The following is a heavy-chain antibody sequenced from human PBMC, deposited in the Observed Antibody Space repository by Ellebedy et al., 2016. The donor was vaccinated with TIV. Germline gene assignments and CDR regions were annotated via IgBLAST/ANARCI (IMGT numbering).Heavy chain of an antibody. CDR2: VSYSGSP. D-gene: IGHD2-21*01. CDR3: ARDGRFCDAVCYSYFDF. J-gene: IGHJ4*02. Sequence: LETLSLTXTVSGGSVSSANSFWTWIRQAPGKGLEWIGSVSYSGSPNYNPSLKSRVTITGDSSKNQFSLRLNSVTAADTAVYYCARDGRFCDAVCYSYFDFWGRGTLVTVSS. CDR1: GGSVSSANSF. V-gene: IGHV4-61*01.